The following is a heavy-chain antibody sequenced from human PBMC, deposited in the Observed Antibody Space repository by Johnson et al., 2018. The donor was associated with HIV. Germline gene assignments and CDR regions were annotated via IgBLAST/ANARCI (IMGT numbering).Heavy chain of an antibody. D-gene: IGHD3/OR15-3a*01. CDR1: GFAFSGSA. J-gene: IGHJ3*02. CDR2: IKQDGSEK. V-gene: IGHV3-7*05. Sequence: VQLVESGGGLVQPGGSLKLSCAASGFAFSGSAMHWVRQAPGKGLEWVANIKQDGSEKYYVDSVKGRFTISRDNAKNSLYLQMNSLRAGDTAVYYCTTAELGWTGLGAFDIWGQGTMVTVSS. CDR3: TTAELGWTGLGAFDI.